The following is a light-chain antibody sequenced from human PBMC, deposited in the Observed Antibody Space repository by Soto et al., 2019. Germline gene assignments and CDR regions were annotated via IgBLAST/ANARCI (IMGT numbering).Light chain of an antibody. CDR2: DAS. CDR1: QRVSSY. J-gene: IGKJ4*01. Sequence: EIVLTQSPATLPLSPGERATLSCRASQRVSSYLAWYQQKPGQAPRLLIYDASNRATAIPARFSGSGSGTDFTLTISSLEPEDFAVYYCQQRSNWPLTFGGGTKVEIK. CDR3: QQRSNWPLT. V-gene: IGKV3-11*01.